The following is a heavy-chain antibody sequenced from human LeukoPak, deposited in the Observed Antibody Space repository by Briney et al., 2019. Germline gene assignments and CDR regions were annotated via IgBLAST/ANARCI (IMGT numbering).Heavy chain of an antibody. Sequence: GGSLRLSCAASGFTFSSYAMSWVRQAPGKGLEWVSAISGSGDSTYYGDSVKGRFTISRDNAKDSLYLQMNSLRAEDTAVYYCARDEAAARPDKYYGMDVWGQGTTVTVSS. V-gene: IGHV3-23*01. CDR2: ISGSGDST. CDR1: GFTFSSYA. CDR3: ARDEAAARPDKYYGMDV. J-gene: IGHJ6*02. D-gene: IGHD6-6*01.